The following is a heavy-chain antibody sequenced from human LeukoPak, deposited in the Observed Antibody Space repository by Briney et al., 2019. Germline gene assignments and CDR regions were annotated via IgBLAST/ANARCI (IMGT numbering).Heavy chain of an antibody. J-gene: IGHJ4*02. Sequence: QSGGSLRLSCAVSGFTFNNAWLTWVRQAPGKGLEWVSSSSGSTIYYADSVKGRFTISRDNAKNSLYLQMNSLRAEDTAIYYCAREDSSGLDYWGQGTLVTVSS. CDR2: SSSGSTI. CDR1: GFTFNNAW. V-gene: IGHV3-48*04. CDR3: AREDSSGLDY. D-gene: IGHD6-19*01.